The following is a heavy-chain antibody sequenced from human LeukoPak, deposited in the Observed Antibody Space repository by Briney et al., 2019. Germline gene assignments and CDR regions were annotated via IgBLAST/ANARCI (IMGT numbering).Heavy chain of an antibody. CDR1: GFTFSNYW. Sequence: GGSLRLSCAASGFTFSNYWMSWVRQDPRKGLEWLAIIKQDGSETYYLDSVKGRFTISRDNVKDSLFLQMNSLRAEDTAVYYCAKGPSYADYWGQGTLVTVSS. J-gene: IGHJ4*02. CDR2: IKQDGSET. D-gene: IGHD3-16*01. V-gene: IGHV3-7*01. CDR3: AKGPSYADY.